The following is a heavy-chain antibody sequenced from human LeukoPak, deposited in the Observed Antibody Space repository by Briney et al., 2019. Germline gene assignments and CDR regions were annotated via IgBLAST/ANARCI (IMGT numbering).Heavy chain of an antibody. Sequence: GASVKVSCKASGYTFTSYGISWVRQAPGQGLEWMGWISAYNGNTNYAQKLQGRVTMTTDTSTSTAYMELSSLRSEDTAVYYCAADPGAARGMAFDIWGQGTMVTVSS. CDR2: ISAYNGNT. CDR3: AADPGAARGMAFDI. J-gene: IGHJ3*02. CDR1: GYTFTSYG. V-gene: IGHV1-18*01. D-gene: IGHD6-6*01.